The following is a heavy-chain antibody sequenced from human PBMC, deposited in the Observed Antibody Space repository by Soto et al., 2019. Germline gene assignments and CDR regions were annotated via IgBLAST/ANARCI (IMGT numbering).Heavy chain of an antibody. D-gene: IGHD3-22*01. V-gene: IGHV3-15*01. CDR1: GFTFTNAW. Sequence: AGGSLRLSCAASGFTFTNAWMSWVRQAPGKGLEWVGRIKSKTDGGTADFAAPVKGRFSISRDDSKNTLYLQMNSLKTEDTAIYYYTTSVEVVVTPFDYWGQGTRVTVSS. CDR3: TTSVEVVVTPFDY. J-gene: IGHJ4*02. CDR2: IKSKTDGGTA.